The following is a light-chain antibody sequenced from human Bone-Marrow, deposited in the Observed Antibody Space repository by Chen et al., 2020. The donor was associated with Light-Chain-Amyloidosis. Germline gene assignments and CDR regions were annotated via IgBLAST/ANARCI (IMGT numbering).Light chain of an antibody. CDR3: PVWDRSSDRPV. V-gene: IGLV3-21*02. CDR1: NMGSTS. Sequence: SYVLTQPSPVSVAPGQTATIACGGNNMGSTSVHWYKQTPGKAPLLVVYDDSDRPSGIPERLSGSNSGNTATLTISMVEAGDEADYYCPVWDRSSDRPVFGGGTKLTVL. J-gene: IGLJ3*02. CDR2: DDS.